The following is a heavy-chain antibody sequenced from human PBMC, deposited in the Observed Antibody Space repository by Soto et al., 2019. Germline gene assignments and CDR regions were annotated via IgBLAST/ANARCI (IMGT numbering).Heavy chain of an antibody. D-gene: IGHD3-3*01. Sequence: QVQLVQSGAEVKKPGASVKVSCKASGYTFTSYYMHWVRQAPGQGPEWMGIINPSGGSTSYAQKFQGRVTMTRDTSTSTVYMELSSLRSEDTAVYYCARDTSGNYDFWSGFDYWGQGTLVTVSS. CDR2: INPSGGST. V-gene: IGHV1-46*01. CDR1: GYTFTSYY. CDR3: ARDTSGNYDFWSGFDY. J-gene: IGHJ4*02.